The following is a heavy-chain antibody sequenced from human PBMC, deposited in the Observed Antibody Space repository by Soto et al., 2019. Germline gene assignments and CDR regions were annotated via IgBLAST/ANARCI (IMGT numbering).Heavy chain of an antibody. J-gene: IGHJ3*02. Sequence: QVHLQESGPGLVKPSETLSLTCTVSGDSISSSYWNWIRQAPGKGLEWIGYIYYSGSTNFSPSLKRRVTISIDTSKEQFSLKLSSVTAADTAVYYCSRLYPFYDLLTGSQLYAFDIWGQGTIVTVSS. V-gene: IGHV4-59*01. CDR1: GDSISSSY. CDR3: SRLYPFYDLLTGSQLYAFDI. D-gene: IGHD3-9*01. CDR2: IYYSGST.